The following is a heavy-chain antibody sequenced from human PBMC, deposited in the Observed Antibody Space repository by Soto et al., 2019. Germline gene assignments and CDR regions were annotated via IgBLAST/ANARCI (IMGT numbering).Heavy chain of an antibody. CDR1: GGSISSSSYY. Sequence: QLQLQESGPGLVKPSETLSLTCTVSGGSISSSSYYWGWIRQPPGKGLEWLGSIYYSGSTYYNPSLKSRVTISVDTSKNQLSLKLSSVSAADTAVYYCARLLTATLGFSSGWYLWFAPWGRGTLVTVSS. J-gene: IGHJ5*02. CDR3: ARLLTATLGFSSGWYLWFAP. D-gene: IGHD6-19*01. CDR2: IYYSGST. V-gene: IGHV4-39*01.